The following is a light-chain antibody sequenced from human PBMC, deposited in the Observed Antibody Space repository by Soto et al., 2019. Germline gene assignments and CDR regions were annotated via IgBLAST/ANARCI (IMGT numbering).Light chain of an antibody. CDR2: AAS. Sequence: DIQMTQSPSSVSVYVGDRVTITCRASQDISSWLAWYQQKSGKAPQPLIYAASSLQSGVPSRFIGSGSGTDFTLTISSLQPEDFATYYCQQANSFPPTFGQGTRLEIK. J-gene: IGKJ5*01. CDR3: QQANSFPPT. CDR1: QDISSW. V-gene: IGKV1-12*01.